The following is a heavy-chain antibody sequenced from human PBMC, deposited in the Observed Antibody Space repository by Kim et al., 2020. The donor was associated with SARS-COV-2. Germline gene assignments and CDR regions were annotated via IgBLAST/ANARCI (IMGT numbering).Heavy chain of an antibody. V-gene: IGHV3-15*01. D-gene: IGHD3-10*01. CDR3: TTDKQVYYGSGSYSYYFDY. J-gene: IGHJ4*02. CDR1: GFTFSNAW. CDR2: IKSKTDGGTT. Sequence: GGSLRLSCAASGFTFSNAWMSWVRQAPGKGLEWVGRIKSKTDGGTTDYAAPVKGRFTISRDESKNTLYLQMNSLKTEDTAVYYCTTDKQVYYGSGSYSYYFDYWGQGTLVTVSS.